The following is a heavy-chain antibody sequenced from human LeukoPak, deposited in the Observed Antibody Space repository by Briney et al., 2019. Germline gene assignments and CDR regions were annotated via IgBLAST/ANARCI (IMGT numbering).Heavy chain of an antibody. CDR3: ATARAFYDNSGSYSYYFDY. CDR1: GYSFTNYW. Sequence: GESLKIPCKGSGYSFTNYWIGWVRQMPGKGLEWMGIMYPGDSDTRYSPSFQGQVTISADKSISTAYLQWGSLRASDTAMYYCATARAFYDNSGSYSYYFDYWGQGTLVTVSS. J-gene: IGHJ4*02. V-gene: IGHV5-51*01. D-gene: IGHD3-22*01. CDR2: MYPGDSDT.